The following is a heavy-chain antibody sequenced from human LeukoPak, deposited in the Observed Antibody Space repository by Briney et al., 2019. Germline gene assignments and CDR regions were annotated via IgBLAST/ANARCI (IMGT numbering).Heavy chain of an antibody. CDR2: IYHSGST. D-gene: IGHD6-13*01. V-gene: IGHV4-38-2*02. CDR1: GYSISSGYY. Sequence: PSETLSLTCTVSGYSISSGYYWGWIRQPPGKGLEWIGSIYHSGSTNYNPSLKSRVTISVDTSRNQFSLKLSSVTAADTAVYYAAGSRLNWFDPWGQGTLVTVSS. J-gene: IGHJ5*02. CDR3: AGSRLNWFDP.